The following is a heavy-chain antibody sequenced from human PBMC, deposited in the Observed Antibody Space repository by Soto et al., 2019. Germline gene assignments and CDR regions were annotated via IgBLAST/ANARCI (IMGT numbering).Heavy chain of an antibody. D-gene: IGHD6-19*01. CDR2: LNPNSGDT. CDR1: GYTFSSYD. Sequence: QVQLVQSGAEVKKPGASVKVSCKASGYTFSSYDTNWVRQATGQGLEWMGWLNPNSGDTGYAQKFQGRVTLXRNTSINTAYIELSSLTSDDTAVYYCATSGGGWYLYWGQGTLVTVSS. CDR3: ATSGGGWYLY. J-gene: IGHJ4*02. V-gene: IGHV1-8*01.